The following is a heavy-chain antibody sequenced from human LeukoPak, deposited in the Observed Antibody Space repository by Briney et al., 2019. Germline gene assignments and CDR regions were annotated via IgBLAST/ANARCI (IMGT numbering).Heavy chain of an antibody. CDR2: IYYSGST. J-gene: IGHJ5*02. CDR1: GGSISSYY. Sequence: SETLSLTCTVSGGSISSYYWSWIRQPPGKGLEWIGYIYYSGSTNYNPSLKSRVTISVDTSKNQFSLKLSSVTAADTAVYYCARHTDSGWSYNWFDPWGQGTLVTVSS. D-gene: IGHD6-19*01. V-gene: IGHV4-59*08. CDR3: ARHTDSGWSYNWFDP.